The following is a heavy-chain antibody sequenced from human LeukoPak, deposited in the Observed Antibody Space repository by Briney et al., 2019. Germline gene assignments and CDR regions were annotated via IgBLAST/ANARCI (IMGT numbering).Heavy chain of an antibody. CDR2: IYYGGSI. V-gene: IGHV4-59*02. Sequence: SETLSLTCTVSGGSVTTYHWSWIRQPPGKGLEWIGYIYYGGSINYNPSLNSRVTISLDTSKNEFSLKLRSVTAADTAVYYCARYPGASGDSYYFDYWGQGTRVTVSS. J-gene: IGHJ4*02. D-gene: IGHD4-17*01. CDR1: GGSVTTYH. CDR3: ARYPGASGDSYYFDY.